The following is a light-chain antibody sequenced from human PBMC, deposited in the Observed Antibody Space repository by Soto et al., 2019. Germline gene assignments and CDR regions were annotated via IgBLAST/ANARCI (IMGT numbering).Light chain of an antibody. CDR1: SSNIPYQF. CDR2: DNT. J-gene: IGLJ1*01. Sequence: QSVLAQSPSVSAAPGHTVSISCSGGSSNIPYQFVSWYQQFPGIAPTLLIYDNTRRPSGVPDRFSATKSGPSATLDIAGRQTADEAVYYCASWDTDLDGFVFGPGTKVTVL. V-gene: IGLV1-51*01. CDR3: ASWDTDLDGFV.